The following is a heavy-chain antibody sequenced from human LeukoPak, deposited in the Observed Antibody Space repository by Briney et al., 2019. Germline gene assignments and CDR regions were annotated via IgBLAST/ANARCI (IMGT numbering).Heavy chain of an antibody. J-gene: IGHJ4*02. CDR1: GYTLTELS. CDR2: FDPEDGEA. Sequence: GASVKVSCKVSGYTLTELSMHWVRQAPGKGLEWMGGFDPEDGEAIYAQKFQGRVTMTEDTSTDTAYMELSSLRSEDTAVYYCATTPTSRYCSSTSCYVWGQGTLVTVSS. CDR3: ATTPTSRYCSSTSCYV. V-gene: IGHV1-24*01. D-gene: IGHD2-2*01.